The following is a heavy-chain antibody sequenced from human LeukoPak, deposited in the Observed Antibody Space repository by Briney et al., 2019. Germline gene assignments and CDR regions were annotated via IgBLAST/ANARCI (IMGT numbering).Heavy chain of an antibody. J-gene: IGHJ3*02. CDR1: GFTFSSYW. V-gene: IGHV3-7*01. CDR2: IKQDGSEK. D-gene: IGHD1-26*01. CDR3: ARDLHSGSYEDAFDI. Sequence: SGGSLRFSCAASGFTFSSYWMSWVRQAPGKGLEWVANIKQDGSEKYYVDSVKGRFTISRDNAKNSLYLQMNSLRAEDTAVYYCARDLHSGSYEDAFDIWGQGTMVTVSS.